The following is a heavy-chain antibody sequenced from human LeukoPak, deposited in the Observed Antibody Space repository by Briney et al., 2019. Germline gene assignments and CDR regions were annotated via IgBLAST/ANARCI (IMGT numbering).Heavy chain of an antibody. CDR2: INPNSGGT. D-gene: IGHD6-13*01. CDR1: GYTFTGYY. Sequence: ASVKVSCKASGYTFTGYYMHWVRQAPGQGLEWMGRINPNSGGTNYAQKFQGRVTMTRDTSISTAYMELSRLRSDDTAVYYCARTYSSSWGPDYWGQGTLVTVSS. J-gene: IGHJ4*02. CDR3: ARTYSSSWGPDY. V-gene: IGHV1-2*06.